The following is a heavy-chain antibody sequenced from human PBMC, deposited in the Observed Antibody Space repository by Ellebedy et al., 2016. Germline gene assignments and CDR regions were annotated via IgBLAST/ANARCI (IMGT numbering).Heavy chain of an antibody. D-gene: IGHD6-25*01. CDR1: GFTFSSHW. J-gene: IGHJ3*01. V-gene: IGHV3-74*01. CDR3: ARAATYAFDL. CDR2: ISTDGSST. Sequence: GGSLRLXCAVSGFTFSSHWMHWVRQAPGKGLVWVSRISTDGSSTNYADSVKGRFTISRDNAKNTLYLQMNSLRAEDTAVYYCARAATYAFDLWGQGTMVTVSS.